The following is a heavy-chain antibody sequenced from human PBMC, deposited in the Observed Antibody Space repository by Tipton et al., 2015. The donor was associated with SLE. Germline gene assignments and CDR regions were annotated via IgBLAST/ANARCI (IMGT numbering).Heavy chain of an antibody. V-gene: IGHV3-30-3*01. CDR3: ARGLEVPPRWFDP. Sequence: LRLSCAASGFTFSSYAMHWVRQAPGKGLEWVAVISYDGSNKYYADSVKGRFTISRDNSKNTLYLQMNSLRAEDTAVYYCARGLEVPPRWFDPWGQGTLVTVSS. CDR2: ISYDGSNK. CDR1: GFTFSSYA. D-gene: IGHD3-16*01. J-gene: IGHJ5*02.